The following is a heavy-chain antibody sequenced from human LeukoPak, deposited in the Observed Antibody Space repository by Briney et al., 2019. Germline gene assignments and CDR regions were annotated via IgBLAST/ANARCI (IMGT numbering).Heavy chain of an antibody. CDR1: GGSLSNYY. CDR3: ARGPASGSNFAWFDP. D-gene: IGHD3-10*01. CDR2: INHSGST. Sequence: SETLSLTCAVYGGSLSNYYWSWIRQPPGKGLEWIGEINHSGSTNYNPSLKSRVTISVDMSKNQFSLELSYVTATDTAVYYCARGPASGSNFAWFDPWGQGTLVTVSS. J-gene: IGHJ5*02. V-gene: IGHV4-34*01.